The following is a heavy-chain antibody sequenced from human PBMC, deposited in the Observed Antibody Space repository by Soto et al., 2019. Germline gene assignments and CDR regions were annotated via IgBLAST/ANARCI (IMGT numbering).Heavy chain of an antibody. CDR2: INHLETT. V-gene: IGHV4-30-2*01. D-gene: IGHD1-26*01. Sequence: PSETLSLTCTVSGASITFGGYSWSWIRQTPGKGLEWIGYINHLETTFYNPSFESRLTLSIDRAKNQFSLKLHSMSAADRAVYFCARGGGSDSFDYRGQGIMVTVSS. CDR1: GASITFGGYS. J-gene: IGHJ4*02. CDR3: ARGGGSDSFDY.